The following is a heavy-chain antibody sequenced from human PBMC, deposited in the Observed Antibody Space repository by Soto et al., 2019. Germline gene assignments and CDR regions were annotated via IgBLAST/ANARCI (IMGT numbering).Heavy chain of an antibody. Sequence: PGGSLRLSCAASGFNFYTSWMDWVRQSPGKGLEWVANIDQDGNEKYYVDSVKGRFTISRDNAKNSLYLQMNSLRAEDTAVYYCSRRLEVWGQGTTVTV. CDR2: IDQDGNEK. CDR3: SRRLEV. CDR1: GFNFYTSW. J-gene: IGHJ6*02. V-gene: IGHV3-7*05.